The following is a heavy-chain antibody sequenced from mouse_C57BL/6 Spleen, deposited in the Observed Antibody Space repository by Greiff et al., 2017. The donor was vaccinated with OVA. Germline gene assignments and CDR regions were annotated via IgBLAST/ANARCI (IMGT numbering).Heavy chain of an antibody. CDR3: ARVTGGQAGYFDV. Sequence: QVQLQQPGAELVRPGSSVKLSCKASGYTFTSYWMHWVKQRPIQGLEWIGNIDPSDSETHYNQKFKDKATLTVDKSSSTAYMQLSSLTSEDSAVYYCARVTGGQAGYFDVWGTGTTVTVSS. CDR2: IDPSDSET. J-gene: IGHJ1*03. D-gene: IGHD3-2*02. V-gene: IGHV1-52*01. CDR1: GYTFTSYW.